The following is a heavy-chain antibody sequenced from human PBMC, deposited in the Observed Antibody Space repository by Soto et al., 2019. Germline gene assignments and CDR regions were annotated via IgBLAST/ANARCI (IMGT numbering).Heavy chain of an antibody. Sequence: ETLSLTCTVSGGSISSYYWSWIRQPPGKGLEWIGYIYYSGSTNYNPSLKSRVTISVDTSKNQFSLKLSSVTAADTAVYYCARQYCSGGSCYSSAFDIWGQGTMVTVSS. CDR1: GGSISSYY. V-gene: IGHV4-59*08. CDR2: IYYSGST. J-gene: IGHJ3*02. CDR3: ARQYCSGGSCYSSAFDI. D-gene: IGHD2-15*01.